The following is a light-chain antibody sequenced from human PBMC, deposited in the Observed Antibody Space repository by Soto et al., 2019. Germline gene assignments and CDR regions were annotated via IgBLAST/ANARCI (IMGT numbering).Light chain of an antibody. CDR1: SSNIGSNN. Sequence: VLTQPPSASGTPGQRVTISCSGSSSNIGSNNVNWYQQLPGTAPKLLIYSNNQRPSGVPDRFSGSKSGTSASLAISGLQSEDEAAYYCAAWDDGLRGALFGGGTKLTVL. CDR2: SNN. CDR3: AAWDDGLRGAL. J-gene: IGLJ2*01. V-gene: IGLV1-44*01.